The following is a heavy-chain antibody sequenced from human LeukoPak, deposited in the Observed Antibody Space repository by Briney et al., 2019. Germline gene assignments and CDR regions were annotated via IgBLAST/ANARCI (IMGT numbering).Heavy chain of an antibody. CDR3: ARSRNKGAFDI. CDR2: MNPNSGNT. D-gene: IGHD1/OR15-1a*01. J-gene: IGHJ3*02. Sequence: ASVKVSCKASGYTFTSYDINWVRQATGQGLEWMGWMNPNSGNTGYAQKFQGRVTITRNTSISTAYMELSRLRSDDTAVYYCARSRNKGAFDIWGQGTMVTVSS. V-gene: IGHV1-8*03. CDR1: GYTFTSYD.